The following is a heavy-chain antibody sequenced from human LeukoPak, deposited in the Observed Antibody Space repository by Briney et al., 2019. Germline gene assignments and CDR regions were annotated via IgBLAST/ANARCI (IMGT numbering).Heavy chain of an antibody. CDR3: AREGPCNCFDP. V-gene: IGHV4-4*07. Sequence: SETLSLTCAVYGGSFSGYYWSWIRQPAGKGLEWIGRMYTSGGTNYNPSLNSRVTMSVDRSRNQFSMQLSSVTAADTAVYYCAREGPCNCFDPWGQGILVTVSS. CDR2: MYTSGGT. J-gene: IGHJ5*02. CDR1: GGSFSGYY.